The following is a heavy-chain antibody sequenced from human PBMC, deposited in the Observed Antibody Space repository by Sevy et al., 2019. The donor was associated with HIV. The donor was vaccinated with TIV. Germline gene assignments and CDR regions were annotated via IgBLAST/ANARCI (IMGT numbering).Heavy chain of an antibody. J-gene: IGHJ4*02. CDR3: IKSDYDFDFDY. D-gene: IGHD5-12*01. CDR2: IRSKDYGGTT. CDR1: GFTFGEYA. V-gene: IGHV3-49*03. Sequence: GVSLRLSCTTSGFTFGEYAMSWFRQAPGKGLEWVGFIRSKDYGGTTEYAASVQGRFTISRDDSKHIAYLQMNSLKTEDTGVYYCIKSDYDFDFDYWGQGTQVTVSS.